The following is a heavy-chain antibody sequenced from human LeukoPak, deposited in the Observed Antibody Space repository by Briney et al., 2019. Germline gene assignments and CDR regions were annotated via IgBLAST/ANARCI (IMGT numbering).Heavy chain of an antibody. CDR3: AELGITMIGGV. CDR2: INSDGSST. V-gene: IGHV3-74*01. J-gene: IGHJ6*04. D-gene: IGHD3-10*02. CDR1: GFTFSSYW. Sequence: QTGGSLRLSCAASGFTFSSYWMHWGRHAPGRGLVWVSRINSDGSSTSYADSVKGRFTISRDNAKNSLHQQMNSLRAEDTAVYYCAELGITMIGGVWGKGTTVTISS.